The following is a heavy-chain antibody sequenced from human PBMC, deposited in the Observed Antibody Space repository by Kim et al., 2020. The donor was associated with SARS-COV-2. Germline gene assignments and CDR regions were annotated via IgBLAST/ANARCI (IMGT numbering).Heavy chain of an antibody. D-gene: IGHD2-8*01. CDR2: ISSSGGTI. V-gene: IGHV3-48*02. CDR1: GFTFSTYT. CDR3: VKEVMPTSGTNYFDY. J-gene: IGHJ4*02. Sequence: GGSLRLSCAASGFTFSTYTMNWVRQAPGKGLEWVSFISSSGGTIYYADSMKGRSTISRDNSKNSLYLQVSSLRHEDTAVYYCVKEVMPTSGTNYFDYWGQGALVTVSS.